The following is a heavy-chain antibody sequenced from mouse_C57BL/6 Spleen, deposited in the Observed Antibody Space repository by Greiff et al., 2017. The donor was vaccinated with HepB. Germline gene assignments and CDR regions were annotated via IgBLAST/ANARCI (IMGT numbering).Heavy chain of an antibody. D-gene: IGHD1-1*01. J-gene: IGHJ2*01. Sequence: VQLQQSGPELVKPGASVKISCKASGYAFSSSWMNWVKQRPGKGLEWIGRIYPGDGDTNYNGKFKGKATLTADKSSSTAYMQRSSLTSEDSAVYFCALITTGDYWGQGTTLTVSS. CDR2: IYPGDGDT. CDR3: ALITTGDY. CDR1: GYAFSSSW. V-gene: IGHV1-82*01.